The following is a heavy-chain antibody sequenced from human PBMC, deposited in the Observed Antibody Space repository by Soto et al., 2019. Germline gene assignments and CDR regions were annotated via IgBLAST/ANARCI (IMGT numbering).Heavy chain of an antibody. J-gene: IGHJ4*02. CDR1: GGSISSSSYY. CDR3: ARPAQPRHDSSGYYFPFDY. D-gene: IGHD3-22*01. V-gene: IGHV4-39*01. CDR2: IYYSGST. Sequence: SETLSLTCTVSGGSISSSSYYWGWIRQPPGKGLEWIGSIYYSGSTYYNPSLKSRVTISVDTSKNQFSLKLSSVTAADTAVYYCARPAQPRHDSSGYYFPFDYWGQGTLVTVSS.